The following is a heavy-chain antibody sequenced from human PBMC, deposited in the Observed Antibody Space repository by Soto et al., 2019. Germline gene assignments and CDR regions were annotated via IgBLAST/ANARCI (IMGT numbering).Heavy chain of an antibody. CDR2: IGTVGDA. CDR3: ARGTGAQLMYFDL. Sequence: EVNLVESGGGLVQPGGSLRLSCAASGFNFSNSDMHWVRQSAGKGLEWLSGIGTVGDAYYPPSVRGRFTISRENAKNSLYLQMHGLRAEDTAVYFCARGTGAQLMYFDLWGRGTLVTVSS. V-gene: IGHV3-13*01. D-gene: IGHD7-27*01. CDR1: GFNFSNSD. J-gene: IGHJ2*01.